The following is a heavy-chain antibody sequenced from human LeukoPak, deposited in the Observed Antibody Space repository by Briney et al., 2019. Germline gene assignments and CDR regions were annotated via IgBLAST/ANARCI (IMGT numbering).Heavy chain of an antibody. CDR1: GGTFSSYA. J-gene: IGHJ3*02. D-gene: IGHD2-21*02. CDR3: GGTAIGNDAFDI. CDR2: IIPIFGTA. V-gene: IGHV1-69*05. Sequence: SVKVSCKASGGTFSSYAISWMRQAPGQGVEWMGGIIPIFGTANYAQKFQGRVTITTDESTSTAYMELSSLRSEDTAVYYCGGTAIGNDAFDIWGQGTMVTVSS.